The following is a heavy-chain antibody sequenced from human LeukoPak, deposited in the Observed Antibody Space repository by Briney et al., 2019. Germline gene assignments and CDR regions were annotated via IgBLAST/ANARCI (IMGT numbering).Heavy chain of an antibody. CDR3: ARLLWFGESYAFDI. D-gene: IGHD3-10*01. CDR1: GGSISSYY. Sequence: SETLSLTCTVSGGSISSYYWSWIRQPPGKGLEWIGYIYYSGSTNYNPSLKSRVTISVDTSKNQFSLKLSSVTAADTAVHYCARLLWFGESYAFDIWGQGTMVTVSS. V-gene: IGHV4-59*08. CDR2: IYYSGST. J-gene: IGHJ3*02.